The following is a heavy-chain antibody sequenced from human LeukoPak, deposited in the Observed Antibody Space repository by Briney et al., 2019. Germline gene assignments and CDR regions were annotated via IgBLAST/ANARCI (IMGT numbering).Heavy chain of an antibody. CDR1: GVSISSSNW. CDR2: IYHSGST. D-gene: IGHD2-21*01. J-gene: IGHJ4*02. Sequence: PSETLSLTCAVSGVSISSSNWWSWVRQPPGKGLEWIGEIYHSGSTNYNPSLKSRVTISVDKSKNQFSLELSSVTAADTAVYYCTNRGGASTVDYWGQGTLVTVSS. V-gene: IGHV4-4*02. CDR3: TNRGGASTVDY.